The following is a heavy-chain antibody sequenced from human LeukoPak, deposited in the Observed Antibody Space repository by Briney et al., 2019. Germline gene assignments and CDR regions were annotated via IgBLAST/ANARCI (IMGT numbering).Heavy chain of an antibody. CDR2: ISYDGSNK. Sequence: GGSLRLSCAASGFTFSGSAMHWVRQAPGKGLEWVAVISYDGSNKYYADSVKGRFTISRDNSKNTLYLQMNSLRAEDTAVYYCARDRDTAMAPYYYYYYGMDVWGQGTTVTVSS. D-gene: IGHD5-18*01. V-gene: IGHV3-30*04. CDR3: ARDRDTAMAPYYYYYYGMDV. CDR1: GFTFSGSA. J-gene: IGHJ6*02.